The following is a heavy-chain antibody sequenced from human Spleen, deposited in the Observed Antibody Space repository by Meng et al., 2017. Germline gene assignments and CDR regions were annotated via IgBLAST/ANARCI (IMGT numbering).Heavy chain of an antibody. CDR3: AKGGGLRSWFADY. V-gene: IGHV3-30*18. CDR1: GFTFSSYG. Sequence: VQLVESGGGVVRPGGSLRLSCAASGFTFSSYGMHWVRQAPGKGLEWVAVISYDGSNKYYADSVKGRFTISRDNSKNTLYLQMNSLRAEDTAVYYCAKGGGLRSWFADYWGQGTLVTVSS. D-gene: IGHD5-12*01. J-gene: IGHJ4*02. CDR2: ISYDGSNK.